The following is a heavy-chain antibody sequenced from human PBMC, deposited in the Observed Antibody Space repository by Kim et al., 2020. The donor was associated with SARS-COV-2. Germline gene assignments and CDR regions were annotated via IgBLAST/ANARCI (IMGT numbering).Heavy chain of an antibody. CDR3: ARVPGFFDRRGYYFRYYTMDI. V-gene: IGHV4-31*03. J-gene: IGHJ6*02. CDR1: GGSISSGNYY. CDR2: ISDSGNT. Sequence: SETLSLTCTVSGGSISSGNYYWSWIRQHPGTGLEWIGYISDSGNTYYNPSLKSRVTISLDMSKNQFSLNLTSVTAADTAVYYCARVPGFFDRRGYYFRYYTMDIWGQGTTVTVSS. D-gene: IGHD3-22*01.